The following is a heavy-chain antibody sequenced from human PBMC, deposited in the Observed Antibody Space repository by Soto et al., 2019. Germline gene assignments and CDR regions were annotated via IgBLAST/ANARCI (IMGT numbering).Heavy chain of an antibody. CDR3: PTCPYCTSATCFIHFDS. CDR2: IFYTGST. CDR1: GASISSGDSY. Sequence: SETLSLTCAVSGASISSGDSYWSWIRQRPGKGLEWIGYIFYTGSTYYNPSLKSCVTISLDSSKNQFSLKLTSAPAAHTAVYFSPTCPYCTSATCFIHFDSWGQGSLVAVSS. J-gene: IGHJ4*02. D-gene: IGHD2-2*01. V-gene: IGHV4-31*11.